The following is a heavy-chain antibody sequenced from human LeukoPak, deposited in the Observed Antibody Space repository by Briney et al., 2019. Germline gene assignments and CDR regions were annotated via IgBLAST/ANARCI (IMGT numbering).Heavy chain of an antibody. J-gene: IGHJ4*02. D-gene: IGHD2-2*01. CDR2: INPSGGST. Sequence: PEASVKVSCKASGYTFTSYYMHWVRQAPGQGLEWMGIINPSGGSTSYAQKFQGRVTMTRDTSTSTVYMELSSLRSEDTAVYYCARETDYCSSTSCPFDYWGQGTLVTASS. CDR3: ARETDYCSSTSCPFDY. V-gene: IGHV1-46*01. CDR1: GYTFTSYY.